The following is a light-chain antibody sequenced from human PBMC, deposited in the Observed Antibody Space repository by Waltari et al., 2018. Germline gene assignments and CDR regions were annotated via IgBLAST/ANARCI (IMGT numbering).Light chain of an antibody. CDR2: STD. Sequence: SSELTQDPGVSVALGQTVTITCQGDSLRTYAADWYHQRPGQAPILVLFSTDDRPSGIPDRFSGSISGDTASLTITGTQAEDEAAYYCSSRDPTINAVVFGGGTRLTVL. V-gene: IGLV3-19*01. J-gene: IGLJ2*01. CDR3: SSRDPTINAVV. CDR1: SLRTYA.